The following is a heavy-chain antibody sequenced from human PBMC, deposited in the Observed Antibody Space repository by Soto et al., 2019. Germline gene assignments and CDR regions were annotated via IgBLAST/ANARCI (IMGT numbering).Heavy chain of an antibody. V-gene: IGHV4-30-4*01. CDR2: IYYSGST. CDR1: GGSISSGDYY. CDR3: ASDVPPSAGSQSYYYYGLDG. J-gene: IGHJ6*02. D-gene: IGHD6-13*01. Sequence: PSETLSLTCTVSGGSISSGDYYWSWIRQPPGKGLEWIGYIYYSGSTYYNPSLKSRVTISVDTSKNQFSLKLSSVTAADTAVYYCASDVPPSAGSQSYYYYGLDGWGQGTTVTVAS.